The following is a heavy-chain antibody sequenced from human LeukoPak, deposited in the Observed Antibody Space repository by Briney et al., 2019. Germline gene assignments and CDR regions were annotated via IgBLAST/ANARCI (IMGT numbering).Heavy chain of an antibody. J-gene: IGHJ4*02. D-gene: IGHD1-26*01. CDR2: VHLSGAS. CDR1: GGSILSTNW. CDR3: ARESGAFSPFGF. V-gene: IGHV4-4*02. Sequence: SETLSLTCAVSGGSILSTNWWSWVRQPPGKGLEWIGEVHLSGASNYNPSLKSRVSMSIDKSRNHLSLELTSVTAADTAIYYCARESGAFSPFGFWGQGTLVTVSS.